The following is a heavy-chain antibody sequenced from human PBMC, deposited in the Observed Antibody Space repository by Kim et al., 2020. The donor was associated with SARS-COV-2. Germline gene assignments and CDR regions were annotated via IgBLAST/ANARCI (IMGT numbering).Heavy chain of an antibody. J-gene: IGHJ6*02. CDR2: IDPSDSYT. CDR3: AREYSGYDRNYYYYYGMDV. D-gene: IGHD5-12*01. Sequence: GESLKISCKGSGYSFTSYWISWVRQMPGKGLEWMGRIDPSDSYTNYSPSFQGHVTISADKSISTAYLQWSSLKASDTAMYYCAREYSGYDRNYYYYYGMDVWGQGTTVTVSS. CDR1: GYSFTSYW. V-gene: IGHV5-10-1*01.